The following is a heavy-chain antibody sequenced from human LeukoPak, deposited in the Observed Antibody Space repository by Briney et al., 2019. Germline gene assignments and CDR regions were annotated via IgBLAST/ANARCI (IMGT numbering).Heavy chain of an antibody. CDR2: INPNSGAT. Sequence: PSVRLSCKASGYTFTVYYMHWVRQAPRQRLEWMVWINPNSGATNYAQKLQGRFTMTRDTSISTAYMELSRLRSDDSAVYYCATGYCSSGSCSPYYYYYGMDVWGQGTTVTVSS. J-gene: IGHJ6*02. V-gene: IGHV1-2*02. CDR3: ATGYCSSGSCSPYYYYYGMDV. D-gene: IGHD2-15*01. CDR1: GYTFTVYY.